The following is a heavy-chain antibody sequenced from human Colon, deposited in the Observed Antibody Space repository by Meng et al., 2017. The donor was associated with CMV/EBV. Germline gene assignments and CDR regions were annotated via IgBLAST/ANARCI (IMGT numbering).Heavy chain of an antibody. CDR1: GFNFRTSW. D-gene: IGHD3-16*01. J-gene: IGHJ4*02. CDR3: ARDDFTTSSYDL. Sequence: GGSLRLSCAASGFNFRTSWIHWVRQAPGKGLVWVSRINSDGSSISYADFVKGRFTISRDNARNTVFLQLNSVTADDTALYYYARDDFTTSSYDLWGQGTLVTVSS. V-gene: IGHV3-74*01. CDR2: INSDGSSI.